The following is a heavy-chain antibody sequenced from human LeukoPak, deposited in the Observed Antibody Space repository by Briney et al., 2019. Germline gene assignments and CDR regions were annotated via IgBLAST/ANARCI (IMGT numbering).Heavy chain of an antibody. J-gene: IGHJ6*02. CDR3: ARVRVDTPLVNYYYSMDV. CDR2: IKEDGREK. D-gene: IGHD5-18*01. CDR1: GFSFSTYW. V-gene: IGHV3-7*02. Sequence: GGSLRLSCAASGFSFSTYWMSWVRQARGKGLEWVANIKEDGREKYYVDSVKGRFTISRDNAENSLYLQMNSLRAEDTAVYYCARVRVDTPLVNYYYSMDVWGQGTTVTVSS.